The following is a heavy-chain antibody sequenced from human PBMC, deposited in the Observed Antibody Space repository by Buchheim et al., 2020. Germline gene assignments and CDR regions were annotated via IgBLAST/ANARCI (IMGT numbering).Heavy chain of an antibody. CDR1: GFTFSSYA. D-gene: IGHD3-9*01. V-gene: IGHV3-30*04. J-gene: IGHJ4*02. CDR2: ISYDGSNK. Sequence: QVQLVESGGGVVQPGRSLRLSCAASGFTFSSYAMHWVRQAPGKGLEWVAVISYDGSNKYYADSVKGRFTISSDNSKNTLYLQMNSLRAEDTAVYYCARVFWYFDYWGQGTL. CDR3: ARVFWYFDY.